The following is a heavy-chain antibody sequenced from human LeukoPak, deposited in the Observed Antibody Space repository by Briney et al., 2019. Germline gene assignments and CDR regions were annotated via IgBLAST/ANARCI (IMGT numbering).Heavy chain of an antibody. CDR1: GFTLDDYT. V-gene: IGHV3-43*01. D-gene: IGHD2-2*01. CDR3: AKDRLSYCSSTSCYPNGFDY. Sequence: GGSLRLSCAASGFTLDDYTMHWVRQAPGKGLEWVSLISWDGGSTYYADSVKGRFTISRDNSKSSLYLQMNSLRTEDTALYYCAKDRLSYCSSTSCYPNGFDYWGQGTLVTVSS. CDR2: ISWDGGST. J-gene: IGHJ4*02.